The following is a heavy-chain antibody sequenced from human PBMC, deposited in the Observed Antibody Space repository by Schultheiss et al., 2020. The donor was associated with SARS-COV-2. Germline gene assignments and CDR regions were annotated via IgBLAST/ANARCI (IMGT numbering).Heavy chain of an antibody. Sequence: GESLKISCAASGFTFSDYYMSWIRQAPGKGLEYVSAISSNGGSTYYADSVKGRFTISRDNSKNTLYLQMGSLRAEDMAVYYCATTVTTSKHFDYWGQGTLVTVSS. V-gene: IGHV3-64*02. D-gene: IGHD4-17*01. CDR1: GFTFSDYY. CDR2: ISSNGGST. CDR3: ATTVTTSKHFDY. J-gene: IGHJ4*02.